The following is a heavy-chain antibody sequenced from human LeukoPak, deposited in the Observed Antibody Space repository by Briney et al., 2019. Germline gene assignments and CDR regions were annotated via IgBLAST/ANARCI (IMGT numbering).Heavy chain of an antibody. V-gene: IGHV1-2*02. J-gene: IGHJ4*02. CDR1: GYTFTGYY. CDR2: INPNSGGT. Sequence: GASVKVSCKASGYTFTGYYMLWVRQAPGQGLEWMGWINPNSGGTNYAQKFQGRVTMTRDTSISTAYMELSRLRSDDTAVYYCARETSTVTTLDYWGQGTLVTVSS. D-gene: IGHD4-17*01. CDR3: ARETSTVTTLDY.